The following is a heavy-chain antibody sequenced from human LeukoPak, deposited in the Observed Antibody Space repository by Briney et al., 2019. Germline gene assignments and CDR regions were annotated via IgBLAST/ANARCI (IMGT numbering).Heavy chain of an antibody. Sequence: GGSLRLSCAASGFTFSSYAMSWVRQAPGKGLEWVSGISGSGGSTYYADSVKGRFTIFRDNSKNTLHLQMNSLRAEDTAVYYCAKDLARWELLPETFDYWGQGTLVTASS. J-gene: IGHJ4*02. D-gene: IGHD1-26*01. CDR3: AKDLARWELLPETFDY. CDR1: GFTFSSYA. CDR2: ISGSGGST. V-gene: IGHV3-23*01.